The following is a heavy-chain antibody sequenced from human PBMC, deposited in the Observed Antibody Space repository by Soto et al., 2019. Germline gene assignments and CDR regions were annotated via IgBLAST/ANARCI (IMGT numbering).Heavy chain of an antibody. CDR1: GYTFTSYD. J-gene: IGHJ4*02. D-gene: IGHD3-10*01. CDR3: VRLFYYGSGSWGG. CDR2: VNPNNGHT. V-gene: IGHV1-8*01. Sequence: QVQLVQSGAEVKKPGASVKVSCKASGYTFTSYDINWVRQATGQGLEWMGWVNPNNGHTGYAQKFQGRVTMTRNTSIGTAYMELDSLRSEDTVVYYCVRLFYYGSGSWGGWGQGTLVTVSS.